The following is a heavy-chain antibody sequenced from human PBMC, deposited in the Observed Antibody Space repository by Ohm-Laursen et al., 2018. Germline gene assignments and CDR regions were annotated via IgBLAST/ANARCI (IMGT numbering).Heavy chain of an antibody. V-gene: IGHV3-11*01. J-gene: IGHJ6*02. CDR1: GFTFIDYD. Sequence: SLRLSCAAFGFTFIDYDMSWIRQTPGKGLEWLLYITSGGGIIYSADSVKGRFTISRDNDEDTLYLQMNSLRAEDTAIYYCARHDSSDSPSHYYYYTMDVWGQGTTVTVSS. D-gene: IGHD3-22*01. CDR3: ARHDSSDSPSHYYYYTMDV. CDR2: ITSGGGII.